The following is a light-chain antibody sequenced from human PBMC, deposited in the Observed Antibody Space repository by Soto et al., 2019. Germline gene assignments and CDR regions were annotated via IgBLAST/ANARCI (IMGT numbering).Light chain of an antibody. CDR1: QSVSSSY. Sequence: EIVMTQSPATLSLSPGERATLSCRASQSVSSSYLAWYQQKPGQAPRLLISGASTGATGIPARFSGSGSGTEFTLTISSLQPDDFATYYCQHYNSYSEAFGQGTKVDIK. V-gene: IGKV3-15*01. CDR2: GAS. CDR3: QHYNSYSEA. J-gene: IGKJ1*01.